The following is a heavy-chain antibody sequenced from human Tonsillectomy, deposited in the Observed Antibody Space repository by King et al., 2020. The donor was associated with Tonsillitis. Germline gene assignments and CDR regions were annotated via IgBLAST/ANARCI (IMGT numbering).Heavy chain of an antibody. Sequence: VQLVQSGAEVGKPGASVKVSCKASGYTLITYGISWVRQAPGQGLEWMGSISSYNSNTNYAQKLHDRVTMSTDTSTNTAHMELRNLTSDDTAVYFCARWAEYYYYHYMDVWGKGTTVTVSS. J-gene: IGHJ6*03. CDR2: ISSYNSNT. V-gene: IGHV1-18*01. CDR1: GYTLITYG. CDR3: ARWAEYYYYHYMDV.